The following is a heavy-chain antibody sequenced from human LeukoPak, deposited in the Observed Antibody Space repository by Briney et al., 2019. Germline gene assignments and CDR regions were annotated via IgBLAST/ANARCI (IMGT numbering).Heavy chain of an antibody. J-gene: IGHJ4*02. CDR3: ARGRGSGLSQYYFDY. CDR2: ISSTSSSI. Sequence: PGGSLRLSCAASGFTFSTYTMNWVRQAPGKGLEWVSFISSTSSSIYYADSLKGRFTISRDNAKNSLYLEMNSLRAEDTAVYYCARGRGSGLSQYYFDYWGQGTLVTVSS. CDR1: GFTFSTYT. D-gene: IGHD3-16*01. V-gene: IGHV3-21*01.